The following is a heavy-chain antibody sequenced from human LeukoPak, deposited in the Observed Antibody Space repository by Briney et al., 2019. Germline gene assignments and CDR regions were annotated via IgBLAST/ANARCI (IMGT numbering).Heavy chain of an antibody. CDR3: AGRAKRWLQLRGAFDI. CDR1: GFTFCSYA. V-gene: IGHV3-23*01. J-gene: IGHJ3*02. CDR2: ISGSGGST. Sequence: PGGSLRLSCAASGFTFCSYAVSWVRQGPGQGLEWGSAISGSGGSTYYADTVKGRLTISRDNSKNTLYLKMNSLRAEDTAVYYCAGRAKRWLQLRGAFDIWGQGTMVTVSS. D-gene: IGHD5-24*01.